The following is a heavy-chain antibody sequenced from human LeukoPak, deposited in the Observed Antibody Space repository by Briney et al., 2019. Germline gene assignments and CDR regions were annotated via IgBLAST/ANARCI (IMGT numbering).Heavy chain of an antibody. CDR2: INPNSGGT. J-gene: IGHJ4*02. V-gene: IGHV1-2*02. Sequence: GASVKVSCKASGYTFTGYYMHWVRQASGQGLEWMGWINPNSGGTNYAQKFQGRVTMTRDTSISTAYMELSRLRSDDTAVYYCARDRVKITMVRGTFDYWGQGTLVTVSS. CDR3: ARDRVKITMVRGTFDY. CDR1: GYTFTGYY. D-gene: IGHD3-10*01.